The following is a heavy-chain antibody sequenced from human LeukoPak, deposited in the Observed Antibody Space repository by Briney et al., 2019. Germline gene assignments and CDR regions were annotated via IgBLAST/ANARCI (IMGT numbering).Heavy chain of an antibody. CDR2: ITYDGYYK. CDR1: GFTFTSYG. Sequence: GVSLRLSCAASGFTFTSYGMHWFRQSPGKGLEWVALITYDGYYKYYSDSVKGRFTISRDTSDNTLYRQLHSTRSEDTSVTYSARDLSLAVRASLMGYWGQGTLVTVSS. CDR3: ARDLSLAVRASLMGY. J-gene: IGHJ4*02. V-gene: IGHV3-30*03. D-gene: IGHD3-10*01.